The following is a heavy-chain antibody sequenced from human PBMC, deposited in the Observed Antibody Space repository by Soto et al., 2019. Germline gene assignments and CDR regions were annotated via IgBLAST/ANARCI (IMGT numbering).Heavy chain of an antibody. V-gene: IGHV3-30-3*01. D-gene: IGHD5-18*01. J-gene: IGHJ2*01. CDR2: ISYDGSNK. CDR1: GFTFSSYA. Sequence: GGSLRLSCAASGFTFSSYAMHWVRQAPGKGLEWVAVISYDGSNKYYADSVKGRFTISRDNSKNTLYLQMNSLRAEDTAVYYCARDPLWGTAMVLWYFDLWGRGTLVTGS. CDR3: ARDPLWGTAMVLWYFDL.